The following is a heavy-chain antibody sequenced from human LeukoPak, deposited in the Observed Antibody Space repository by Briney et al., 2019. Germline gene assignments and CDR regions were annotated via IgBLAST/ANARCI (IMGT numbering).Heavy chain of an antibody. D-gene: IGHD3-10*02. J-gene: IGHJ6*04. CDR3: AELGITMIGGV. CDR1: GGSISSSSYY. Sequence: SETLSLTCTVSGGSISSSSYYWGWIRQPPGKGLEWIGSIYYSGSTYYNPSLKSRVTISVDTAKNQFSLKLSSVTAADTAFYYRAELGITMIGGVWGKGTTVTISS. CDR2: IYYSGST. V-gene: IGHV4-39*01.